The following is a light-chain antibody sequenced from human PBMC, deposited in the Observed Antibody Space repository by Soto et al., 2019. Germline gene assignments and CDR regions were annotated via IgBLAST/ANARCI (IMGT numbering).Light chain of an antibody. CDR3: AVWDDSLSGMV. J-gene: IGLJ2*01. CDR2: NNN. Sequence: QSVLTQPPSASGTPGQRVTISCSGSSSNIETNTVDWYQHLPGTAPKVLIFNNNQRPSGVPDRFSGSKSGTSASLAISGLQSEDEADYYCAVWDDSLSGMVFGGGTKVT. CDR1: SSNIETNT. V-gene: IGLV1-44*01.